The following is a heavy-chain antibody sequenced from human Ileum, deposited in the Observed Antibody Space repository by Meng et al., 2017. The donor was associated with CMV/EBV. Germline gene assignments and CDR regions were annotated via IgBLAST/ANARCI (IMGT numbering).Heavy chain of an antibody. CDR3: TRNPGEAGSYYYYYVMDV. J-gene: IGHJ6*02. V-gene: IGHV3-30*02. D-gene: IGHD3-16*01. CDR2: VRYDGSNK. CDR1: GFTFSIYG. Sequence: GGSLRLSCAASGFTFSIYGMHWVRQAPGKGLEGVAFVRYDGSNKYYPDSVKGRFTISRDNSKNTLFLQMNSLRAEDTAVYYCTRNPGEAGSYYYYYVMDVWGQGTTVTVSS.